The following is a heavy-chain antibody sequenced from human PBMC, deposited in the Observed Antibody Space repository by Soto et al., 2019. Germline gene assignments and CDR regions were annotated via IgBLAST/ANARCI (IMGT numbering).Heavy chain of an antibody. CDR2: IYYSGST. J-gene: IGHJ4*02. CDR1: GGSISSGGYY. D-gene: IGHD2-15*01. V-gene: IGHV4-31*03. Sequence: PSETLSLTCTVSGGSISSGGYYWSWIRQHPGKGLEWIGYIYYSGSTYYNPSLKSRVTISVDTSKNQSSLKLSSVTAADTAVYYCARDRECSGGTCYNYFDYWRQRTLVTVSS. CDR3: ARDRECSGGTCYNYFDY.